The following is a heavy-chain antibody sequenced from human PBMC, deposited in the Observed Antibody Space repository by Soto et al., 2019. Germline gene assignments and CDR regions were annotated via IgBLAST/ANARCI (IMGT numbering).Heavy chain of an antibody. Sequence: EVQLLESGGGLVQPGGSLRLSCAASGFTFISYAMNWVRQAPGKGLQWVSAISGGGDATFYADSVKGRFTISRDNSRNTVTLQMNSVGADDTAVYYCARKVPGSTTRPDYWYFDLWGRGTLGTVSS. CDR1: GFTFISYA. CDR3: ARKVPGSTTRPDYWYFDL. V-gene: IGHV3-23*01. CDR2: ISGGGDAT. D-gene: IGHD3-10*01. J-gene: IGHJ2*01.